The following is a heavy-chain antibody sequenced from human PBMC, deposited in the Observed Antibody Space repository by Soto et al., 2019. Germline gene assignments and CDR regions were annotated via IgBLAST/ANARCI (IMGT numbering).Heavy chain of an antibody. CDR2: ISSSGSTI. J-gene: IGHJ4*02. D-gene: IGHD3-22*01. Sequence: EVQLVESGGGLVQPGGSLRLSCAASGFTFSSCEMNWVRQAPGKGLEWVSYISSSGSTIYYADSVKGRFTISRDKAKNSLYLQMNSLRAEDTAVYYCASDHYDSRGYYYFDYWGQGTLVTVSS. CDR1: GFTFSSCE. V-gene: IGHV3-48*03. CDR3: ASDHYDSRGYYYFDY.